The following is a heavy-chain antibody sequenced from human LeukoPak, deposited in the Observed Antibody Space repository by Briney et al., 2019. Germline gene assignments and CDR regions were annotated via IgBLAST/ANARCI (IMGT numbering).Heavy chain of an antibody. V-gene: IGHV3-30*02. CDR2: IRYDGSNK. CDR1: GFTYSSYG. CDR3: AREGDCTNGVCVTFDY. J-gene: IGHJ4*02. Sequence: QPGGSLRLSCAASGFTYSSYGMHWVRQAPGKGLEWVAFIRYDGSNKYYADSVKGRFIISRDNSKNTLYLQMNRLRAEDTAGYYFAREGDCTNGVCVTFDYWGQGTLVTVSS. D-gene: IGHD2-8*01.